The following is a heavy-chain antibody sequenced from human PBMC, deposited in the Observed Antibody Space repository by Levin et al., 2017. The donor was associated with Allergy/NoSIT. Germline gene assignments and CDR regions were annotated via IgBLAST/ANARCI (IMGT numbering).Heavy chain of an antibody. CDR3: ARSSTRLREGFDY. J-gene: IGHJ4*02. V-gene: IGHV4-39*01. Sequence: GSLRLSCTVSTGSISSGAYYWGWVRQPPGKGLEWIGSIYYDGTTYYSPSLKSRVAVSLDTSKNQFSLKLTSVTDADTAIYYCARSSTRLREGFDYWGQGTLVTVSS. D-gene: IGHD6-25*01. CDR2: IYYDGTT. CDR1: TGSISSGAYY.